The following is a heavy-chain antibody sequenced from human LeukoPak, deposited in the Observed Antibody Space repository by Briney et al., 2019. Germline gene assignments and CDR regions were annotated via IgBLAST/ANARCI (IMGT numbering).Heavy chain of an antibody. CDR1: GGSFSGYY. CDR2: INHSGST. V-gene: IGHV4-34*01. J-gene: IGHJ4*02. D-gene: IGHD3-10*01. Sequence: PSETLSLTCAVYGGSFSGYYRSWIRQPPGKGLEWIGEINHSGSTNYNPSLKSRVTISVDTSKNQFSLKLSSVTAADTAVYYCARDRIYYGSGSPQYYFDYWGQGTLVTVSS. CDR3: ARDRIYYGSGSPQYYFDY.